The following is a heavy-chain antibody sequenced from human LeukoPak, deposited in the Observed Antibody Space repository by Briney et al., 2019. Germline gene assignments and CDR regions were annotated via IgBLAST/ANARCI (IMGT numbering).Heavy chain of an antibody. Sequence: GGSLRLSCAASGFTFSSYAMSWVRQAPGKGLEWVSAINGSGGRIYYADSVKGRFTISRDNSKSTLYLQMNSLRAEDTAVYYCTRPQWELLTLNSNYYYYYYMDVWGKGTTVTVSS. CDR3: TRPQWELLTLNSNYYYYYYMDV. D-gene: IGHD1-26*01. CDR1: GFTFSSYA. J-gene: IGHJ6*03. CDR2: INGSGGRI. V-gene: IGHV3-23*01.